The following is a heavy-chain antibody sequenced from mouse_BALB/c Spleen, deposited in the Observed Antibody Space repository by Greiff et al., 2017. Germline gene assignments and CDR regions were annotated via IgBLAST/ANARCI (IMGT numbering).Heavy chain of an antibody. V-gene: IGHV5-12-1*01. CDR2: ISSGGGST. J-gene: IGHJ3*01. CDR3: ARHATGTGFAY. D-gene: IGHD4-1*01. CDR1: GFAFSSYD. Sequence: EVQVVESGGGLVKPGGSLKLSCAASGFAFSSYDMSWVRQTPEKRLEWVAYISSGGGSTYYPDTVKGRFTISRDNAKNTLYLQMSSLKSEDTAMYYCARHATGTGFAYWGQGTLVTVSA.